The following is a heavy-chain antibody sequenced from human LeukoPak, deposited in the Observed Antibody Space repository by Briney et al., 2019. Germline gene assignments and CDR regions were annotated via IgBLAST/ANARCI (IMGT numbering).Heavy chain of an antibody. CDR3: ARVGKLERRPFDY. J-gene: IGHJ4*02. CDR2: ISSSSSYI. V-gene: IGHV3-21*01. Sequence: PGGSLRLPCAASGFTFSSYSMNWVRQAPGKGLEWVSSISSSSSYIYYADSVKGRFTISRDNAKNSLYLQMNSLRAEDTAVYYCARVGKLERRPFDYWGQGTLVTVSS. CDR1: GFTFSSYS. D-gene: IGHD1-1*01.